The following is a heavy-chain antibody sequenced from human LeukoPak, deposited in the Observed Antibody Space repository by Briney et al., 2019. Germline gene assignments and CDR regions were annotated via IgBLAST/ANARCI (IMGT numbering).Heavy chain of an antibody. Sequence: PGGSLRLSCAVSGFTVSSNYMSWVRQAPGKGLEWVAVISYDGSNKYYADSVKGRFTISRDNSKNTLYLQMNSLRAEDTAVYYCARGRGTAQLSSYWGQGTLVTVSS. D-gene: IGHD1/OR15-1a*01. J-gene: IGHJ4*02. CDR3: ARGRGTAQLSSY. CDR2: ISYDGSNK. CDR1: GFTVSSNY. V-gene: IGHV3-30-3*01.